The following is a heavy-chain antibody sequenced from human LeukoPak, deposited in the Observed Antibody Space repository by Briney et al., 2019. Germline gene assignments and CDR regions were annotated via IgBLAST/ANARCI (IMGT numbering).Heavy chain of an antibody. CDR2: IDAFSNYI. J-gene: IGHJ4*02. CDR3: ASSCHTPTHYYFDY. D-gene: IGHD2-15*01. CDR1: GFTFSSYS. Sequence: PGGSLRLSCAASGFTFSSYSMNWLRQAPGKGLEWVSSIDAFSNYIYYADSVKGRFTISRDNAKNSLYLQMNSLRAEDTAVYYCASSCHTPTHYYFDYWGQGTLVTVSS. V-gene: IGHV3-21*01.